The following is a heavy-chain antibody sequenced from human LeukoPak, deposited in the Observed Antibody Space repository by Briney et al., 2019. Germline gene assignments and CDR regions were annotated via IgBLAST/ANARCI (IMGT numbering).Heavy chain of an antibody. J-gene: IGHJ4*02. CDR1: GDSISYYY. D-gene: IGHD7-27*01. V-gene: IGHV4-59*01. CDR3: ARDLGAWGGYFDY. Sequence: PSETLSLTCTVSGDSISYYYCSWIRQPPGKRLEWIGYMYNGGRTNYNPSLKSRVTISGDTSKNQFSLKLSSVTAADTAVYYCARDLGAWGGYFDYRGQGTLVTVSS. CDR2: MYNGGRT.